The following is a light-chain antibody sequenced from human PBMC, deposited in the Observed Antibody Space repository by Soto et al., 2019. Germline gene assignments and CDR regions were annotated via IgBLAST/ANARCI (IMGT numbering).Light chain of an antibody. V-gene: IGKV1-39*01. CDR3: QQSYSTPIT. Sequence: DLQMAQSPSSLSVSLGDRVTITCRASQGISNHLAWFQQTPGKAPKLLISDAFRLESGVPSRFSGSGSGTDFTLTISSLQPEDFATYYCQQSYSTPITFGQGTRLEIK. CDR1: QGISNH. J-gene: IGKJ5*01. CDR2: DAF.